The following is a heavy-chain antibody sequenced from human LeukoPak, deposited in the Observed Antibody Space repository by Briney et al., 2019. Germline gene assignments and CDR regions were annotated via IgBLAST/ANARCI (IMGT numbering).Heavy chain of an antibody. Sequence: SETLSLTCAVYGGSFSGYYWSWIRQPPGKGLEWIGEINHSGSTNYNPSLKSRVTISVDTSKNQFSLKLSSVTAADTAVYYCARDTYGHAGIYFDYWGQGTLVTVSS. D-gene: IGHD6-13*01. CDR3: ARDTYGHAGIYFDY. CDR2: INHSGST. V-gene: IGHV4-34*01. CDR1: GGSFSGYY. J-gene: IGHJ4*02.